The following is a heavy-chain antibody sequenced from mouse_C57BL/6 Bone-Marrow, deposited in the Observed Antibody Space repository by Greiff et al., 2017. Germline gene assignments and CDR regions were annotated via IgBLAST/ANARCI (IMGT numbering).Heavy chain of an antibody. CDR2: IWSGGST. V-gene: IGHV2-2*01. CDR3: ARFIWYFDV. Sequence: QVQLKESGPGLVQPSQSLSITCTVSGFSLTSYGVHWVRRSPGKGLEWLGVIWSGGSTDYNAAFISRLSISKDNSKSQVFFKMNSLQADDTAIYYCARFIWYFDVWGTGTTVTVSS. D-gene: IGHD1-1*01. CDR1: GFSLTSYG. J-gene: IGHJ1*03.